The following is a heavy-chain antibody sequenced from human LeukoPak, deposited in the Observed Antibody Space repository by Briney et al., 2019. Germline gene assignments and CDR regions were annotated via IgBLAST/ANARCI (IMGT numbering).Heavy chain of an antibody. J-gene: IGHJ1*01. D-gene: IGHD6-19*01. CDR1: GFTFSNFW. CDR3: AKDPAVANTARRFQH. CDR2: IKQDETEK. Sequence: GGSLRLSCTASGFTFSNFWMGWVRQAPGKGLEWVANIKQDETEKFYLGSVKGRFTISRDNSKNTLYLQMNSLRVEDTAVYYCAKDPAVANTARRFQHWGQGTLVTVTS. V-gene: IGHV3-7*03.